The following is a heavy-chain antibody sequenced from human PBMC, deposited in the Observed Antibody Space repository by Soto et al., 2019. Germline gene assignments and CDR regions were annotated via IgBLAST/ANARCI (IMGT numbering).Heavy chain of an antibody. CDR3: AKTGPYDILTYWYFDL. V-gene: IGHV4-39*01. Sequence: SETLSLTCIVSGDSISSSSYYWVWIRQPPGKGLEWIGSIYYSGTTYYNPSLESQVTISIDTSKNQFSLKVSSLTAADTAVYYCAKTGPYDILTYWYFDLWGRGTLVTVS. CDR2: IYYSGTT. J-gene: IGHJ2*01. CDR1: GDSISSSSYY. D-gene: IGHD3-9*01.